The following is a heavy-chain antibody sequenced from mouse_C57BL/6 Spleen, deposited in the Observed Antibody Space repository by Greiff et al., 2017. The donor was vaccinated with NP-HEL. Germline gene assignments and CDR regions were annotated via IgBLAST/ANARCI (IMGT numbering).Heavy chain of an antibody. Sequence: QVQLKQPGAELVRPGSSVKLSCKASGYTFTSYWMDWVKQRPGQGLEWIGNIYPSDSETHYNQKFKDKATLTVDKSSSTAYMQLSSLTSEDSAVYYCAKRDWDVAWFAYWGQGTLVTVSA. D-gene: IGHD4-1*01. J-gene: IGHJ3*01. CDR2: IYPSDSET. CDR3: AKRDWDVAWFAY. CDR1: GYTFTSYW. V-gene: IGHV1-61*01.